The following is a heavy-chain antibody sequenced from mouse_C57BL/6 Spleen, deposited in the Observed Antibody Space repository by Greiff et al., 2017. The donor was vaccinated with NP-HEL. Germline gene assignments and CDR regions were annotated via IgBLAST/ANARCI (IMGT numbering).Heavy chain of an antibody. D-gene: IGHD2-5*01. CDR1: GYTITGYW. J-gene: IGHJ3*01. V-gene: IGHV1-9*01. CDR2: ILPGSGST. Sequence: QVQLQQSGAELMKPGASVKLSCKATGYTITGYWIEWVKQRPGHGLEWIGEILPGSGSTNYNEKFKGKATFTADTSSNTAYMQLSSLTTEDSAIYYCARILYSNVFAYWGQGTLVTVSA. CDR3: ARILYSNVFAY.